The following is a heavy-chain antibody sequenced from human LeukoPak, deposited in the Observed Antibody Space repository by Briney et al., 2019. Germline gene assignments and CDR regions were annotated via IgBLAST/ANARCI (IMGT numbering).Heavy chain of an antibody. CDR2: ISSGGST. J-gene: IGHJ4*02. V-gene: IGHV3-53*01. CDR1: GLTVSSNY. Sequence: GGSLRLSCAASGLTVSSNYMSWVRQAPGKGLEWVSVISSGGSTYYADSVKGRFTISRDNSENTLYLQMNSLRAEDTAVYYCASPSGYCGDYGFDYWGQGTLVTVSS. CDR3: ASPSGYCGDYGFDY. D-gene: IGHD4-17*01.